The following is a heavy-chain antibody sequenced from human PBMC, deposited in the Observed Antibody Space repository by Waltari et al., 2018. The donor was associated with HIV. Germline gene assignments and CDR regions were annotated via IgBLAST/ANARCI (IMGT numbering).Heavy chain of an antibody. J-gene: IGHJ6*02. CDR3: ARGIPQSNGGHYYFGMDV. Sequence: QVQVVGPGGGVGQPSRSLRLLCAASGLTVSSCTLHWVRQAPGKGLEWVAVIWDDGSNKYNGASVKGRFTISRDNSKNTLYLQMNSLRAEDTAVYHCARGIPQSNGGHYYFGMDVWGQGTTVTVSS. D-gene: IGHD7-27*01. V-gene: IGHV3-33*01. CDR2: IWDDGSNK. CDR1: GLTVSSCT.